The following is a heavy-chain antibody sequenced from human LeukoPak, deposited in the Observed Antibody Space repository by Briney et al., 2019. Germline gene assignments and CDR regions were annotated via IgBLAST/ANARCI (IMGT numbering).Heavy chain of an antibody. J-gene: IGHJ6*03. D-gene: IGHD6-6*01. CDR1: GFTFSDSC. Sequence: GGSLRLSCAASGFTFSDSCMSWIRQAPGKGLEWVSYISSGGSTIYYADSVKGRFTISRDNAKNSLYLQMNSLRAEDTAVYYCARLRSSSFYYYYMDVWGKGTTVTVSS. V-gene: IGHV3-11*01. CDR2: ISSGGSTI. CDR3: ARLRSSSFYYYYMDV.